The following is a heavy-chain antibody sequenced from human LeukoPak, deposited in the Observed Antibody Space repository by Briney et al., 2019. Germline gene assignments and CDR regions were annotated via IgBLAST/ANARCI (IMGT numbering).Heavy chain of an antibody. CDR3: AKDALAYCGGDCYSPPDY. CDR2: IRYDGSNK. CDR1: GFTFSSYG. Sequence: GGSLRLSCAASGFTFSSYGMHWVRQAPGKGLEWVAFIRYDGSNKYYADSVKGRFTISRDNSKNTLYLQMNSLRAEDTAVYYCAKDALAYCGGDCYSPPDYWGQGTLVTVSS. V-gene: IGHV3-30*02. J-gene: IGHJ4*02. D-gene: IGHD2-21*02.